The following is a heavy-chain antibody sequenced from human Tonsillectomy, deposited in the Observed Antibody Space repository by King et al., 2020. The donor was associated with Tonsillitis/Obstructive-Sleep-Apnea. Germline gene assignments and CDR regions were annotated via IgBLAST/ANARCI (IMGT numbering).Heavy chain of an antibody. CDR1: GDSISSYY. D-gene: IGHD2-15*01. V-gene: IGHV4-59*08. CDR2: IYYSGST. Sequence: QLQESGPGLVKPSETLSLTCTVSGDSISSYYWSWIRHPPGKGLEWIGYIYYSGSTNYNPSLKSRVTISIDTSKKQLSLKLSSVTAAVTAVYYCARGGGYYYMDVWGKGTTVTVSS. CDR3: ARGGGYYYMDV. J-gene: IGHJ6*03.